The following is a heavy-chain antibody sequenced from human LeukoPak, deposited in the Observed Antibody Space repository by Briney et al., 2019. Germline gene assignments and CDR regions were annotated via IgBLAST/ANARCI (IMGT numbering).Heavy chain of an antibody. CDR1: GGSISSGDYY. CDR2: IYYSGST. V-gene: IGHV4-30-4*02. D-gene: IGHD6-13*01. J-gene: IGHJ4*02. CDR3: ARESGYSSSWSLV. Sequence: KSSETLSLTCTVSGGSISSGDYYWSWIRQPPGKGLEWIGYIYYSGSTYYNPSLKRRVTISVDTSKTQSSLKLSSVTAADTAVYYCARESGYSSSWSLVWGQRTLVTVSS.